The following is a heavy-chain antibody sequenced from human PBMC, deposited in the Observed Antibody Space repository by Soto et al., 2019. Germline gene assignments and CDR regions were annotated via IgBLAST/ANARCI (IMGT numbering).Heavy chain of an antibody. CDR2: ISSRTNTI. CDR3: ARDRRIAAAADFYFDS. Sequence: GRSLTLSCAACGFTFSAYSMNWVRQAPGKGLEWVSYISSRTNTIYYADSVQGRFTISRDDAKNSLYLQMDSLRAEDTAVYYCARDRRIAAAADFYFDSWGQGTLVTVSS. V-gene: IGHV3-48*01. J-gene: IGHJ4*02. CDR1: GFTFSAYS. D-gene: IGHD6-13*01.